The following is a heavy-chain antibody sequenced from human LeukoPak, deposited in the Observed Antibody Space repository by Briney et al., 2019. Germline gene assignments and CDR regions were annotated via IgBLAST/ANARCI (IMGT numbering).Heavy chain of an antibody. D-gene: IGHD6-13*01. CDR1: GGSISSYY. CDR2: IYYSGST. CDR3: ARAGKSLYSSTTWMDY. J-gene: IGHJ4*02. V-gene: IGHV4-59*01. Sequence: SETLPLTCTVSGGSISSYYWSWIRQPPGKGLEWLGYIYYSGSTNYNPSLKSRVTISVDTSKNQFSLKLSSVTAADTAVYYCARAGKSLYSSTTWMDYWGQGTLVTVSS.